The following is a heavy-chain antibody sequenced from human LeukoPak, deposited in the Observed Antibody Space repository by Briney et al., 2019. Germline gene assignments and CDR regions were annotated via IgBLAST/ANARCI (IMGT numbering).Heavy chain of an antibody. CDR2: INHSGST. V-gene: IGHV4-34*01. J-gene: IGHJ4*02. D-gene: IGHD3-16*01. CDR1: GGSFSGYY. CDR3: ARDRSLGIIDY. Sequence: SETLSLTCAVYGGSFSGYYWSWIRQPPGKGLEWIGEINHSGSTNYNPSLKSRVTISVDASKNHFSLNLTSVTAADTAVYYCARDRSLGIIDYWGQGTLVTVSS.